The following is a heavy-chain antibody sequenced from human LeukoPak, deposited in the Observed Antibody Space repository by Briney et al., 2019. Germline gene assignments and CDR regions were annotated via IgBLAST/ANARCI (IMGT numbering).Heavy chain of an antibody. CDR2: ISWDGGST. CDR3: AIAGAADSSSSAPQFDP. J-gene: IGHJ5*02. D-gene: IGHD6-6*01. CDR1: GFTFGDYA. V-gene: IGHV3-43D*03. Sequence: GGSLRLSRAASGFTFGDYAMHWVRQAPGKGLEWVSLISWDGGSTYYADSVKGRFTISRDNSKNSLYLQMNSLRAEDTALYYCAIAGAADSSSSAPQFDPWGQGTLVTVSS.